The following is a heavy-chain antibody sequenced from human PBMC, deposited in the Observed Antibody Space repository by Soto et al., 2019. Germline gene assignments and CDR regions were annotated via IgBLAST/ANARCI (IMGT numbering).Heavy chain of an antibody. Sequence: SLRLSCAASGFTFRSYWMSWVRQAPGKGLEWVANIKQDGSEKYYVDSVKGRFTISRDNAKNSLYLQMNSLRAEDTAVYYCAREYYDILTGYYGTSGFDPWGQGTLVTVSS. CDR2: IKQDGSEK. CDR3: AREYYDILTGYYGTSGFDP. D-gene: IGHD3-9*01. V-gene: IGHV3-7*01. J-gene: IGHJ5*02. CDR1: GFTFRSYW.